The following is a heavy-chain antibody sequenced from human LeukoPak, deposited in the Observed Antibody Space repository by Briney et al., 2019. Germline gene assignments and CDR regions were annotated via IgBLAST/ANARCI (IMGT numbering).Heavy chain of an antibody. CDR3: ARAMSTFGGVRNYFDS. D-gene: IGHD3-16*01. CDR1: GFTFSSYG. CDR2: IRYEGSNK. Sequence: GGSLRLSCAASGFTFSSYGMHWVRQAPGKGLEWVAFIRYEGSNKYYADSVEGRFTISRDNAKSSLDLEMNSLRAEDTAVYCCARAMSTFGGVRNYFDSWGQGTLVTVSS. J-gene: IGHJ4*02. V-gene: IGHV3-30*02.